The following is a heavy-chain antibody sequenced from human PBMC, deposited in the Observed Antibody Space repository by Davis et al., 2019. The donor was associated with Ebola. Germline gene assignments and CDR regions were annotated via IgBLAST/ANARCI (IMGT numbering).Heavy chain of an antibody. CDR3: ARDRAQGFGDLPY. V-gene: IGHV3-30-3*01. J-gene: IGHJ4*02. CDR1: GFTFSSYA. D-gene: IGHD3-10*01. Sequence: GESLKISCAASGFTFSSYAMHWVRQAPGKGLEWVAVISYDGTNKYYADSVKARFTISRDNAKNSLYLQMNSLRDEDTAVYYCARDRAQGFGDLPYWGQGTLVTVSS. CDR2: ISYDGTNK.